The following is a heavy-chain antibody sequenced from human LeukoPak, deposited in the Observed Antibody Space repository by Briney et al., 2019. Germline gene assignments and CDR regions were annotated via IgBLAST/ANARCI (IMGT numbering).Heavy chain of an antibody. Sequence: GGSLRLSCVTSGFFFNSYWMSWVRQAPGKGLEWVANENQDGSEIYYVDSVKGRFIMSRDNTKNSFYLQMSSLRVEDTAVYYCAKVLRNTVTGKLDYWGQGTLVTVSS. J-gene: IGHJ4*02. V-gene: IGHV3-7*03. CDR2: ENQDGSEI. CDR3: AKVLRNTVTGKLDY. D-gene: IGHD4-17*01. CDR1: GFFFNSYW.